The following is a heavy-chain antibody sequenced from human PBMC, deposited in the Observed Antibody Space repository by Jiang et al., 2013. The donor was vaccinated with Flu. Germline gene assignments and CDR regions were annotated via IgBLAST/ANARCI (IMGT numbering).Heavy chain of an antibody. D-gene: IGHD6-19*01. Sequence: EVKKPGTSVKVSCKASGFTFTSSAVQWVRQARGQRLEWIGWIVVGSGNTNYAQKFQERVTITRDMSTSTAYMELSSLRSEDTAVYYCAAVSVAGTFYFDYWGQGTLVTVSS. CDR2: IVVGSGNT. CDR3: AAVSVAGTFYFDY. J-gene: IGHJ4*02. V-gene: IGHV1-58*01. CDR1: GFTFTSSA.